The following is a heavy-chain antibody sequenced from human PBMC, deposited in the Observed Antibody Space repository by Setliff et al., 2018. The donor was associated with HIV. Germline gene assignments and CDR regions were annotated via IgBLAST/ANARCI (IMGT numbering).Heavy chain of an antibody. CDR3: ARHAGSRGYYPRPFDY. CDR1: GGSISSSGYY. V-gene: IGHV4-39*01. J-gene: IGHJ4*02. D-gene: IGHD3-22*01. CDR2: IFYSGST. Sequence: SETLSLTCTVSGGSISSSGYYWGWIRQPPGKGLEWIGSIFYSGSTYYNPTLKSRVTISVDTSKSLFSLKLGSVTAADTAVYYCARHAGSRGYYPRPFDYWGQGTLVTVSS.